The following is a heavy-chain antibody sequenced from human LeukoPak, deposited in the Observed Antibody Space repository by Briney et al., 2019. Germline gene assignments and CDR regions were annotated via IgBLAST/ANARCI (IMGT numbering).Heavy chain of an antibody. CDR2: ISGSGGST. Sequence: GGSLRLSCAASGFTFSSYAMSWVRQAPGKGLEWVSAISGSGGSTYYADSVKGRFTISRDNSKNTLYLQMNSLRAEDTAVYYCAKDFLGGYSYVYFPHYYFDYWGQGTLVTISS. CDR3: AKDFLGGYSYVYFPHYYFDY. D-gene: IGHD5-18*01. V-gene: IGHV3-23*01. CDR1: GFTFSSYA. J-gene: IGHJ4*02.